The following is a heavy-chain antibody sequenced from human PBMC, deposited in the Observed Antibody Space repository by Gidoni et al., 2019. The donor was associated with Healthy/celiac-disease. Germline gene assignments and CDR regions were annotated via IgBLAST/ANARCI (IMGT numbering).Heavy chain of an antibody. V-gene: IGHV3-64D*09. D-gene: IGHD3-22*01. CDR3: VKDHDSSGYYPDAFDI. J-gene: IGHJ3*02. CDR2: ISSNGGST. Sequence: EVQLVESGGGLVQPGGSLRLSCSPSGFTFSSYAMHWVRQAPGKGLEYVSAISSNGGSTYYADSVKGRFTISRDNAKNTLYLQMSSLRAEDTAVYYCVKDHDSSGYYPDAFDIWGQGTMVTVSS. CDR1: GFTFSSYA.